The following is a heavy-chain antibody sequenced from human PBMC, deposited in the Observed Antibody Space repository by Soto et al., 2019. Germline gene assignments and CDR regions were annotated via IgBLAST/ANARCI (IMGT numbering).Heavy chain of an antibody. V-gene: IGHV3-23*01. CDR3: ARLGYCISTSCYFDY. D-gene: IGHD2-2*01. J-gene: IGHJ4*02. Sequence: GSLRLSCAASGFTFSSYAMSWVRQAPGKGLEWVSAISGSGGSTYYADSVKGRFTISRDNSKNTLYLQMNSLRAEDTAVYYCARLGYCISTSCYFDYWGQGTLVTVSS. CDR1: GFTFSSYA. CDR2: ISGSGGST.